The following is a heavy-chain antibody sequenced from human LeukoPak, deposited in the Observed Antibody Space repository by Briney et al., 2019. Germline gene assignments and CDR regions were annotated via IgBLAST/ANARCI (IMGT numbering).Heavy chain of an antibody. J-gene: IGHJ3*02. D-gene: IGHD2-8*01. CDR1: GFTFSSYW. CDR2: IKQDGSEK. V-gene: IGHV3-7*01. Sequence: GALRLSCTASGFTFSSYWMSWVRQAPGKGLEWVADIKQDGSEKYYVDSVKGRFTISRDNDKNSLYLQMNSLRAEDTAVYYCARGMVYAVFDIWGQGTMVTVSS. CDR3: ARGMVYAVFDI.